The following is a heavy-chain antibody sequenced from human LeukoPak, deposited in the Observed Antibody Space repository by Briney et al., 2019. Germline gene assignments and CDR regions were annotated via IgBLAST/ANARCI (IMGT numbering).Heavy chain of an antibody. CDR2: ISSSSSYI. CDR3: ARGYSSGWHHYYYYMDV. Sequence: GGSLRLSCAASGFTFSSYSMNWVRQAPGKGLEWVSSISSSSSYIYYADSVKGRFTISRDNAKNSLYLQMNSLRAEDTAVYYCARGYSSGWHHYYYYMDVWGKGTTVTVSS. J-gene: IGHJ6*03. D-gene: IGHD6-25*01. V-gene: IGHV3-21*01. CDR1: GFTFSSYS.